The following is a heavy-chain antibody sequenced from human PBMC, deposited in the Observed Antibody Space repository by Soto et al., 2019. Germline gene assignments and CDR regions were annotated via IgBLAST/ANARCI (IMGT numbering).Heavy chain of an antibody. D-gene: IGHD6-13*01. CDR1: GFTFDDYA. CDR2: ISWNSGSI. Sequence: SLRLSCVASGFTFDDYAIHWVRQAPGKGLEWVSGISWNSGSIGYADSVKGRFTISRDNTKKSLYLQMNSLRAEDTALYYCAVIEAVAYWGQGTLVTVLL. V-gene: IGHV3-9*01. CDR3: AVIEAVAY. J-gene: IGHJ4*02.